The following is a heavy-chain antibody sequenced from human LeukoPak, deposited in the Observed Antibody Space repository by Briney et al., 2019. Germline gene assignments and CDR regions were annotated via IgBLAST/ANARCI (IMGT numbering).Heavy chain of an antibody. J-gene: IGHJ5*02. Sequence: GGSLRLSCAASGFTFSNSWMSWVRQAPGKGLEWVATIKPDGSAQYYVDSVKGRFTISRDNAKNSLFLQNNSLRAEDTAVYYCANGGTYSSGPWGQGTLVTVSS. D-gene: IGHD3-22*01. CDR3: ANGGTYSSGP. CDR2: IKPDGSAQ. CDR1: GFTFSNSW. V-gene: IGHV3-7*01.